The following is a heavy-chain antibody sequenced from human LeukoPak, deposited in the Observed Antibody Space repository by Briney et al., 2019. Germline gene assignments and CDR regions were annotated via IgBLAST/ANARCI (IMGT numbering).Heavy chain of an antibody. D-gene: IGHD2-2*01. CDR2: IYYSGST. CDR1: GGSISSSSYY. J-gene: IGHJ4*02. V-gene: IGHV4-39*01. Sequence: PSETLSLTCTVSGGSISSSSYYWGWIRQPPGKGLEWIGSIYYSGSTYYNPSLKSRVTISVDTSKNQFSLKLTSVTAADTAVYYRARLIFVLVPAATIWDWGQGTLVTVSS. CDR3: ARLIFVLVPAATIWD.